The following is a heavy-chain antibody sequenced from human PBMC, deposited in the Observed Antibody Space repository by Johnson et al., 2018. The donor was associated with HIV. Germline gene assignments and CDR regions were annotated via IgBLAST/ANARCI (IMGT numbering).Heavy chain of an antibody. CDR1: GFTFSSYG. CDR3: AMLGYSSSWDSDGFDI. V-gene: IGHV3-30*02. J-gene: IGHJ3*02. Sequence: QMQLVESGGGVVQPGGSLRLSCAASGFTFSSYGMHWVRQAPGKGLEWVSFIRFDGNNKYYADSVKGRFTISRDNSKKTRYLQMNSLRAEDTAVYYWAMLGYSSSWDSDGFDIWGQGTMVTVSS. CDR2: IRFDGNNK. D-gene: IGHD6-13*01.